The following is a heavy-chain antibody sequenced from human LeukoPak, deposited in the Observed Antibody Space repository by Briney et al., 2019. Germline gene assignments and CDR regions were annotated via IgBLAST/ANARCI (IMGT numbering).Heavy chain of an antibody. D-gene: IGHD4-17*01. J-gene: IGHJ4*02. CDR3: ARDWDGDYAIGLVY. Sequence: SVKVSCKASGGTFSSYAISWVRQAPGQGLEWMGRIIPILGIANYAQKFQGRVTITADKSTSTAYMELSSLRSEDTAVYYCARDWDGDYAIGLVYWGQRTLVTVSS. V-gene: IGHV1-69*04. CDR1: GGTFSSYA. CDR2: IIPILGIA.